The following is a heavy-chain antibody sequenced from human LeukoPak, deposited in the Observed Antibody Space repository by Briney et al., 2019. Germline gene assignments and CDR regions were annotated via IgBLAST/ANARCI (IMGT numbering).Heavy chain of an antibody. CDR2: ISGSGGST. Sequence: PGGSLRLSCAASGFTFSSYAMSWVRQAPGKGLEWVSAISGSGGSTYYADSVKGRFTISRDNSKNTLYLQMNSLRAEDTAVYYCAKVLDDSSGYYWGGYYYGMDVWGQGTTVTVSS. CDR1: GFTFSSYA. D-gene: IGHD3-22*01. J-gene: IGHJ6*02. V-gene: IGHV3-23*01. CDR3: AKVLDDSSGYYWGGYYYGMDV.